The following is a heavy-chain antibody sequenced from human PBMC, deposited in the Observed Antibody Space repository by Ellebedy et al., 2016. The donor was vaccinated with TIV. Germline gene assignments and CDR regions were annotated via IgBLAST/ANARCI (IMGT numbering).Heavy chain of an antibody. CDR1: GVSISSSSYY. V-gene: IGHV4-39*01. D-gene: IGHD6-13*01. CDR2: IYYSGRT. J-gene: IGHJ4*02. CDR3: ARHSGTSTWYVYYFDY. Sequence: SETLSLTCTVSGVSISSSSYYWGWIRQPPGKGLEWIGSIYYSGRTYYNPSLKSRVTISVDTSKNQFSLKLFSVTAADTAVYYCARHSGTSTWYVYYFDYWGQGTLVTVSS.